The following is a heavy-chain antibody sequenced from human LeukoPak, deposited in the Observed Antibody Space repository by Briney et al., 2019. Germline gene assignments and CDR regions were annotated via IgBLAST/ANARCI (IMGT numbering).Heavy chain of an antibody. D-gene: IGHD4-23*01. J-gene: IGHJ3*02. V-gene: IGHV6-1*01. CDR2: TYYRSKWYN. Sequence: SQTLSLTCAISGDSVSSYSAAWSWIRPSPSRGLEWLGRTYYRSKWYNDYAVSVKSRITINPDTSKNQFFLQLTSVTPEDTAVYYCARSGGHDAFDIWGQGTMVTVSS. CDR1: GDSVSSYSAA. CDR3: ARSGGHDAFDI.